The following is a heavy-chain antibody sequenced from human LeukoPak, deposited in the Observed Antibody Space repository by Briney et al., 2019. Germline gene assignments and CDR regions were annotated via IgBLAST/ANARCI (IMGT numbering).Heavy chain of an antibody. J-gene: IGHJ6*03. D-gene: IGHD6-25*01. CDR3: ARDGRERPPYYYYYYMDV. Sequence: GGSLRLSCVASGFTFSNAWMTWVRQAPGKGLEWVGRIKSKVDGGTTDYAAPVKGRFTISRDDSKDTLYLQINSLKTEDTAVYYCARDGRERPPYYYYYYMDVWGKGTTVTVSS. CDR1: GFTFSNAW. V-gene: IGHV3-15*01. CDR2: IKSKVDGGTT.